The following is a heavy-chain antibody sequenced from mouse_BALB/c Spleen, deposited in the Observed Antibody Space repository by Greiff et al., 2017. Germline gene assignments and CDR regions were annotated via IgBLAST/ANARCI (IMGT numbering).Heavy chain of an antibody. V-gene: IGHV1S135*01. J-gene: IGHJ4*01. CDR2: IDPYNGGT. CDR3: ARGYDLYAMDY. D-gene: IGHD2-3*01. Sequence: EVQLQQSGPELGKPGASVKISCMASGYSFTGYNMYWVKQSHRKSLEWIGYIDPYNGGTSYNQKSKGKATLTVDKSSSTAYMHLNSLTSEDSAIYYCARGYDLYAMDYWGQGTSVTVSS. CDR1: GYSFTGYN.